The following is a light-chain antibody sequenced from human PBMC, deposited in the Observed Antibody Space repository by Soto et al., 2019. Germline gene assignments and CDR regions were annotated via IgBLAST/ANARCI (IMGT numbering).Light chain of an antibody. CDR1: QSISSW. J-gene: IGKJ4*01. V-gene: IGKV1-5*03. CDR3: QQCFSFPLT. Sequence: DIQMTQSPSTLSASVGDRVTITCRASQSISSWLAWYQQKPGKAPKLLIYKASTLESGVPSRFSSSGSGTDFTLTIISLQTDDFATYYCQQCFSFPLTFGGGTRVEIK. CDR2: KAS.